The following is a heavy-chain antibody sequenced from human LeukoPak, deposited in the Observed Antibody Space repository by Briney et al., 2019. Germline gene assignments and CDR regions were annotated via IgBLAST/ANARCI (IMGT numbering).Heavy chain of an antibody. Sequence: SETLSLTCTVSGDSITSYYWSWIRQPPGKGLEWIGYIYYSGSTTYNPSLKSRVTISVDTSKNQFSLKLSSVTTADTAVYYCARLSGFSGDHWGQGTLVTVSS. J-gene: IGHJ4*02. D-gene: IGHD3-3*01. CDR2: IYYSGST. CDR3: ARLSGFSGDH. V-gene: IGHV4-59*01. CDR1: GDSITSYY.